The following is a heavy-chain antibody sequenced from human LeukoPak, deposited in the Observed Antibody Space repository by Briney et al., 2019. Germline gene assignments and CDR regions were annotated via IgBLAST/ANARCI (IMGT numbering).Heavy chain of an antibody. CDR2: IGSSGSTI. CDR3: ARDPYPYGGNGDH. Sequence: GGSLRLSCAASRFTYSSYEMNWVRQAPGKGLEWVSYIGSSGSTIYYAGSVKGRFTISRDNDKNSLYLQMNSLRAEDTAVYYCARDPYPYGGNGDHWGQGTLVTVSS. CDR1: RFTYSSYE. V-gene: IGHV3-48*03. D-gene: IGHD4-23*01. J-gene: IGHJ4*02.